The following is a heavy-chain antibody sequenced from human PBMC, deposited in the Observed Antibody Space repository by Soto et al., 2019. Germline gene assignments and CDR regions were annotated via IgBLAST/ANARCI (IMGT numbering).Heavy chain of an antibody. CDR1: GGSISSGDYY. J-gene: IGHJ4*02. CDR2: IYYSGST. D-gene: IGHD4-17*01. V-gene: IGHV4-30-4*01. CDR3: ARVRYGDYNFDY. Sequence: TSETLSLTCTVSGGSISSGDYYWSWIRQPPGKGLEWIGYIYYSGSTYYNPSLKSRVTISVDTSKNQFSLKLSSVTAADTAVYYCARVRYGDYNFDYWGQGTLVTVSS.